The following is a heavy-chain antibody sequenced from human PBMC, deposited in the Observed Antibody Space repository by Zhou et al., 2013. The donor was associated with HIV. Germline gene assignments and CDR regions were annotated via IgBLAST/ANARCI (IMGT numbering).Heavy chain of an antibody. CDR3: ATIPHLSGATVDMTAIGGGDY. D-gene: IGHD3-16*01. J-gene: IGHJ4*02. V-gene: IGHV1-24*01. CDR1: GYTLADLA. Sequence: QVQLIQSGAEVKPPGTSVKVSCKVLGYTLADLAIHWVRLPPGQGLEWMGGFDPEEVMTVYAQKFEGRVILTQDASSDTAYMSMTSLTSDDTAVYYCATIPHLSGATVDMTAIGGGDYWGRGTPVTVSS. CDR2: FDPEEVMT.